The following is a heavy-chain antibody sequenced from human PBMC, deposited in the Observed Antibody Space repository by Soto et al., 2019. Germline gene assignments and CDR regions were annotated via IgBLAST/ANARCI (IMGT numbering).Heavy chain of an antibody. CDR1: GFTFSSYA. CDR3: AKAGYYGSGSYYYFDY. V-gene: IGHV3-23*01. J-gene: IGHJ4*02. CDR2: ISGSGGST. D-gene: IGHD3-10*01. Sequence: GGSLRLSCAASGFTFSSYAMSWVRQAPGKGLEWVSAISGSGGSTYYADSVKGRFTISRDNSKNTLYLQMNSLRAEDTAVYYCAKAGYYGSGSYYYFDYWGQGTLVTVSS.